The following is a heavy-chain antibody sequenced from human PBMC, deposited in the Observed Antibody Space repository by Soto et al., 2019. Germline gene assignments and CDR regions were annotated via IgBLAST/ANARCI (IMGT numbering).Heavy chain of an antibody. CDR3: AREKCSSTSCYTGVYYYYGMDV. J-gene: IGHJ6*02. Sequence: QVQLVQSGAEVKKPGSSVKVSCKASGGTFSSYAISWVRQAPGQGLEWMGGIIPIFGTANYAQKFQGRVTITADESTSTAYMELSSLRSEDTAVYYCAREKCSSTSCYTGVYYYYGMDVWGQGTTVTVSS. CDR2: IIPIFGTA. V-gene: IGHV1-69*01. D-gene: IGHD2-2*02. CDR1: GGTFSSYA.